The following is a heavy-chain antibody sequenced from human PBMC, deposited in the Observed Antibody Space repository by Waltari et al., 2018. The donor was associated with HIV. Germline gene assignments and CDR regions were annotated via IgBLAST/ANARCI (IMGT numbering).Heavy chain of an antibody. CDR1: GFTFSNYA. V-gene: IGHV3-23*01. Sequence: EVQLLESGGGLVQPGGSLRLSCAASGFTFSNYAMSWVRQTPEKGLEWVAAISSNSVTTYYADSVKGRFTISRDNSMATLWLQMNSLRPEDTAIYYCAKQVGGNTYDLDYWGQGTLVTVSS. D-gene: IGHD5-18*01. CDR2: ISSNSVTT. CDR3: AKQVGGNTYDLDY. J-gene: IGHJ4*02.